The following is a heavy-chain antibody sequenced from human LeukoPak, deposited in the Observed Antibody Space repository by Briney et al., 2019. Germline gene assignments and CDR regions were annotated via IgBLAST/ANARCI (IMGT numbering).Heavy chain of an antibody. J-gene: IGHJ4*02. Sequence: GGSLRLSCAASGFTVSSNYMSWVRQAPGKGLVWVSRINSDGSSTSYADSVKGRFTISTDNAKNTLYLQMDSLRSEDTALYYCARYSGYSYYFDYWGRGTLVTVSS. CDR3: ARYSGYSYYFDY. CDR1: GFTVSSNY. CDR2: INSDGSST. D-gene: IGHD5-12*01. V-gene: IGHV3-74*01.